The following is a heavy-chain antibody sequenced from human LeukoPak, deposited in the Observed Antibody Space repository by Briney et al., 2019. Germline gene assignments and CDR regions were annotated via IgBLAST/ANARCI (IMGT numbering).Heavy chain of an antibody. D-gene: IGHD2-2*01. CDR3: AKVRRVPAATYFDY. CDR1: GFTFSSYG. V-gene: IGHV3-30*02. J-gene: IGHJ4*02. CDR2: IRYDGSNK. Sequence: GGSLRLSCAASGFTFSSYGMHWVRQAPGKGLEWVAFIRYDGSNKYYADSVKGRFTISRDNSKNTLYLQMNSLRAEDTALYYCAKVRRVPAATYFDYWGQGTLVAVSS.